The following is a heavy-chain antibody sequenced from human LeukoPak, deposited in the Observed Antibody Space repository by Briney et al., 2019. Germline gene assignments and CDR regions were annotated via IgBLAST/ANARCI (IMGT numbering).Heavy chain of an antibody. CDR1: GFTFSNHA. Sequence: GGSLRLSCAASGFTFSNHAMSWVRQAPGKGLEWVSGISSSGGSTYSADSVKGRLTISRDNSKHTLFLQMSSLRAEDTAVYYCAKGSPLDLGAGEPYYYGMDVWGQGTTVIVSS. CDR2: ISSSGGST. V-gene: IGHV3-23*01. CDR3: AKGSPLDLGAGEPYYYGMDV. J-gene: IGHJ6*02. D-gene: IGHD3-10*01.